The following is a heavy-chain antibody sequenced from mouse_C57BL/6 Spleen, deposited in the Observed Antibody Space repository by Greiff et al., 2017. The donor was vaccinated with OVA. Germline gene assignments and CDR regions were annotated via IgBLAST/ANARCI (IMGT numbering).Heavy chain of an antibody. CDR1: GYTFTSYW. Sequence: EVKLVESGTVLARPGASVKMSCKTSGYTFTSYWMHWVKQRPGQGLEWIGAIYPGNSDTSYNQKFKGKAKLTAVTSASTAYMELSSLTNEDSAVYYCTGITAVVAKNFDVWGTGTTVTVSS. CDR2: IYPGNSDT. D-gene: IGHD1-1*01. V-gene: IGHV1-5*01. CDR3: TGITAVVAKNFDV. J-gene: IGHJ1*03.